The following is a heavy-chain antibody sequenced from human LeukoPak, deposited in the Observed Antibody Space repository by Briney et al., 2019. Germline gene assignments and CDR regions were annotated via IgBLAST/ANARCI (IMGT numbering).Heavy chain of an antibody. CDR2: IYYSGST. CDR3: ARRSLVGMD. CDR1: GGSISSSSYY. J-gene: IGHJ4*02. D-gene: IGHD2-21*01. Sequence: SETLSLTCTVSGGSISSSSYYWGWIRQPPGKGLEWIGSIYYSGSTYYNPSLKSRVTISVDTSKNQFSLKLSSVTAADTAVYYRARRSLVGMDWGQGTLVTVSS. V-gene: IGHV4-39*01.